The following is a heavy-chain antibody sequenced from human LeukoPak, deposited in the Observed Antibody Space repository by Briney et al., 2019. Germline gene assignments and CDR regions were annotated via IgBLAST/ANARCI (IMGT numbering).Heavy chain of an antibody. V-gene: IGHV4-38-2*02. CDR3: AKGAGGFSYYNWFDP. CDR1: GYSISSGYT. J-gene: IGHJ5*02. CDR2: IYYSGTT. Sequence: PSETLSLTCTVSGYSISSGYTWGWIRQPPGKGLEWIGSIYYSGTTHYNPSLESRVTISVDTSKNQFSLKLASVTAADTAIYYCAKGAGGFSYYNWFDPWGQGTLVTVSS. D-gene: IGHD5-18*01.